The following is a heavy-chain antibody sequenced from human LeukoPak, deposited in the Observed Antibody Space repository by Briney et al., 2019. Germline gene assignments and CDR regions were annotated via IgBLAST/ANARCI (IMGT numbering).Heavy chain of an antibody. CDR2: ISSSGSTK. CDR1: VFTFIDLY. J-gene: IGHJ6*04. V-gene: IGHV3-11*04. D-gene: IGHD4-17*01. Sequence: GGSLRLSCAASVFTFIDLYMLWVRQAPGKGLEWVSYISSSGSTKYYADSVKGRFTISRDNAKNSLYLQMNSLRAGDTAVYYCAKTPEENYRDYVLVDYIFTCGKGTTVTVSS. CDR3: AKTPEENYRDYVLVDYIFT.